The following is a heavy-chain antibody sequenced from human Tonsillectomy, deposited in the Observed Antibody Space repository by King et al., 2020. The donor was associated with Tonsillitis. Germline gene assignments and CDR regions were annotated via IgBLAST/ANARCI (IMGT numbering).Heavy chain of an antibody. J-gene: IGHJ6*02. Sequence: QLVQSGAEVKKPGESLKISCKGSGYSFTSYWIGWVRQMPGKGLEWMGIIYPGDSDTRYSPSFQGQVTISADKSISTAYLQWSSLKASDTAMYYCARHPYSYGSGSYPYYYYGMDVWGQGTTVTVSS. D-gene: IGHD3-10*01. CDR1: GYSFTSYW. CDR2: IYPGDSDT. V-gene: IGHV5-51*01. CDR3: ARHPYSYGSGSYPYYYYGMDV.